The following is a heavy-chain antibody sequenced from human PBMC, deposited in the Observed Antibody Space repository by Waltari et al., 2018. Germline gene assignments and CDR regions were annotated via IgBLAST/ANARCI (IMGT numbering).Heavy chain of an antibody. Sequence: EVQLLESGGGLVQPGGSLRLPCAASGFTFSQYAMSWVRQAPGKGLEWVSAISGSGDNTFYVDSVKGRFTISRDNSKNTLYLQMNSLRAEDTAVYYCAKHLTLVRGIGPYFDYWGQGTLVTVSS. D-gene: IGHD3-10*01. CDR3: AKHLTLVRGIGPYFDY. CDR2: ISGSGDNT. V-gene: IGHV3-23*01. J-gene: IGHJ4*02. CDR1: GFTFSQYA.